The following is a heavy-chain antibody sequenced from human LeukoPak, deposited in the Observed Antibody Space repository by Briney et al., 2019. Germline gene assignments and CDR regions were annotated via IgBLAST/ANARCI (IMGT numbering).Heavy chain of an antibody. CDR3: ARANGWYLRNYFDY. Sequence: PGGSLRLSCAASGFTFSSYAMHWVRQAPGKGLEWVAVISYDGSNKYYADSVKGRFTISRDNSKNTLYLQMNSLRAEDTAVYYCARANGWYLRNYFDYWGQGILVTVSS. CDR2: ISYDGSNK. J-gene: IGHJ4*02. V-gene: IGHV3-30*04. CDR1: GFTFSSYA. D-gene: IGHD6-19*01.